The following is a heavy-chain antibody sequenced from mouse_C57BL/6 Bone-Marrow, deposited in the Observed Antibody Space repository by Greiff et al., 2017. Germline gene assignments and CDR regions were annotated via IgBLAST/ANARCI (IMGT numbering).Heavy chain of an antibody. CDR3: AREDDGHWFAY. CDR2: ISYDGSN. CDR1: GYSITSGYY. V-gene: IGHV3-6*01. D-gene: IGHD2-3*01. J-gene: IGHJ3*01. Sequence: EVQRVESGPGLVKPSQSLSLTCSVTGYSITSGYYWNWIRQFPGNKLEWMGYISYDGSNNYNPSLKNRISITRDTSKNQFFLKLNSVTTEDTATYYCAREDDGHWFAYWGQGTLVTVSA.